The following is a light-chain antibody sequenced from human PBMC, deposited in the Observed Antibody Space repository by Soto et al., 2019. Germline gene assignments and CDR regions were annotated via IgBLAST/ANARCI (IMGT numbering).Light chain of an antibody. CDR3: QLYGTLPLT. CDR1: QSVYRN. J-gene: IGKJ4*01. V-gene: IGKV3-15*01. Sequence: IVMTQSPATLSVSPGERATLCCRAGQSVYRNVVWYQQKPGQPPRLLIYGASTRATGIPDRFSGSASGTVFTLTITRLEPEDFAVYYCQLYGTLPLTFGGGTKVDIK. CDR2: GAS.